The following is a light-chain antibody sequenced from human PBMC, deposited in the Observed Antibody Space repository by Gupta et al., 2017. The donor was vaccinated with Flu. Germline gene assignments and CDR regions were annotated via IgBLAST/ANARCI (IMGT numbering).Light chain of an antibody. Sequence: DIQMTQSPSSLSASVGDRVTITCRASQSISTYLNWYQQKPGKAPKLLIYTASRLPSGVPSRFSGSGSGTDFTLIISRLQPEDFATYYCQQSDSTPRTFGQGTKVEIK. V-gene: IGKV1-39*01. CDR3: QQSDSTPRT. CDR1: QSISTY. CDR2: TAS. J-gene: IGKJ1*01.